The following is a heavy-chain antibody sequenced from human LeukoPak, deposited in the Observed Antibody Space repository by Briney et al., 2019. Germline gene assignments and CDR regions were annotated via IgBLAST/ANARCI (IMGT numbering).Heavy chain of an antibody. Sequence: SETLSLTCAVYGGSFSGYYWSWIRQPPGKGLEWIGEINRSGSTNYNPSLKSRVTIAVDTFTNQFSLELSSVSAADTGVYYCERLHDYGWGSYRYRGRHNWFDPWGQGTLVTVSS. D-gene: IGHD3-16*02. J-gene: IGHJ5*02. CDR1: GGSFSGYY. CDR2: INRSGST. CDR3: ERLHDYGWGSYRYRGRHNWFDP. V-gene: IGHV4-34*01.